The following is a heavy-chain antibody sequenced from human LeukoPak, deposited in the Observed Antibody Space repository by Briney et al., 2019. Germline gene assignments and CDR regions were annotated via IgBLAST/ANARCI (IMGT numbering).Heavy chain of an antibody. Sequence: SETLSLTCTVSGGSISSYYWSWIRQPPGKGLEWIGYIYYSGSTNYNPSLKSRVTISVDTSKNQFSLKLSSVTAADTAVYYCARGAYGGAYYFDYWGQGTLVTVSS. CDR2: IYYSGST. CDR3: ARGAYGGAYYFDY. CDR1: GGSISSYY. V-gene: IGHV4-59*01. D-gene: IGHD4-17*01. J-gene: IGHJ4*02.